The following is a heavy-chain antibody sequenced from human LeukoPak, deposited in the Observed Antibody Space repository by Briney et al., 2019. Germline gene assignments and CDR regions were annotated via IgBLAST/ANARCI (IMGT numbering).Heavy chain of an antibody. Sequence: SLKVSCKASVGTPSSDAISWVPQAPGQGLEWMGGIIPIFGTPNYAHTFQGRVTITADQSTSTAYMELSSLRSEDTGVYYCATPTVAGGNWGQGTLVTVSS. V-gene: IGHV1-69*13. CDR3: ATPTVAGGN. CDR1: VGTPSSDA. J-gene: IGHJ4*02. CDR2: IIPIFGTP. D-gene: IGHD4-23*01.